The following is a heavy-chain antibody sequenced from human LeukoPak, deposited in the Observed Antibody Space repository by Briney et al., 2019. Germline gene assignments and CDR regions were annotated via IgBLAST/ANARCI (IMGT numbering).Heavy chain of an antibody. J-gene: IGHJ5*02. CDR3: ARDSGTTGEVKFDP. CDR1: GGSIGSHY. D-gene: IGHD3-10*01. V-gene: IGHV4-59*11. CDR2: VYDIGST. Sequence: SETLSLTCTVSGGSIGSHYWTWIRQTPGKGLEWIGYVYDIGSTKYNPSLKSRVTISVDTSKNQFSLRLSSVTAADTAVYYCARDSGTTGEVKFDPWGQGTLVTVSS.